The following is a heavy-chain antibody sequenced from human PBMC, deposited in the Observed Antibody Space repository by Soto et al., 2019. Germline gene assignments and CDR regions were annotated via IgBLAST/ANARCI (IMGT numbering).Heavy chain of an antibody. CDR3: ARGVQGSRYFDL. CDR1: GFTSSIYG. CDR2: ISCDGSNT. J-gene: IGHJ2*01. Sequence: HPGVSLRLSFAASGFTSSIYGMHGVRQAPGKGLEWVSRISCDGSNTCYADSVKGRFTISRDNAKSTLYLQMNSLSVEDTAVYYCARGVQGSRYFDLWGRGTLVTVSS. V-gene: IGHV3-33*01.